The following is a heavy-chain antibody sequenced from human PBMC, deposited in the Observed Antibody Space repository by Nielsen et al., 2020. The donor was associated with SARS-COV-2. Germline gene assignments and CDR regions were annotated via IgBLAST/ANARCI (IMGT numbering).Heavy chain of an antibody. CDR2: ISDDNTI. CDR3: ARDSIIVAAGSGAFDT. D-gene: IGHD5-12*01. V-gene: IGHV3-48*04. J-gene: IGHJ3*02. CDR1: GFIFNTYG. Sequence: GESLKISCEASGFIFNTYGMNWVRQAPGKGLEWISYISDDNTIFYEDSVKGRFTISRDNAKNSVDLHMSSLRVDDTAFYHCARDSIIVAAGSGAFDTWGLGTMVPVSS.